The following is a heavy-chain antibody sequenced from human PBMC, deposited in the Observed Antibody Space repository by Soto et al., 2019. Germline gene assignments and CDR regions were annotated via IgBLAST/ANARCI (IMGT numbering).Heavy chain of an antibody. V-gene: IGHV1-8*01. D-gene: IGHD3-10*01. CDR3: ARQGSQYGSGNYLH. Sequence: QVQLVQSGAEVKKPGASVKVSCKASGYTITTYNINWVRQAPGQGLEWMGWMNPNTGETGSTEKFEGRVSMTRDISEATVYMELSSLTSDDTGVYYCARQGSQYGSGNYLHWGQGTLGSVS. CDR2: MNPNTGET. CDR1: GYTITTYN. J-gene: IGHJ4*02.